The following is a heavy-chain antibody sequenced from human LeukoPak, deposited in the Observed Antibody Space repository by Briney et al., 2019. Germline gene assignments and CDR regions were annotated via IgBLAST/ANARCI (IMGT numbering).Heavy chain of an antibody. V-gene: IGHV3-66*01. CDR1: GFTVSTSY. J-gene: IGHJ4*02. CDR3: ASGPPFLKYFEY. CDR2: MYRGGNDNT. Sequence: GGPLRLSCAASGFTVSTSYMSWFRQAPGKGLNWVSIMYRGGNDNTFYADSVRGRFTISRDNSKNTLYLQMNTLRAEDTAMYYCASGPPFLKYFEYWGQGTLVTVSS. D-gene: IGHD3-3*01.